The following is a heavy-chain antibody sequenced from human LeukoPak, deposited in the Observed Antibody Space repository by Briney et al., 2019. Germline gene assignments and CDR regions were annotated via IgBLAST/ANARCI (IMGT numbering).Heavy chain of an antibody. J-gene: IGHJ4*02. CDR1: GCSITSGSYY. V-gene: IGHV4-61*02. D-gene: IGHD2-21*02. Sequence: PSQTLSLTCTVSGCSITSGSYYWSWIRQPAGKGLEWIGRIYTSGSTNYNPSLNSRVTLSVDTSKNQFSQKLSSVTAADTAVYYCARDGGDPNLGTDYWGQGTLVTVSS. CDR3: ARDGGDPNLGTDY. CDR2: IYTSGST.